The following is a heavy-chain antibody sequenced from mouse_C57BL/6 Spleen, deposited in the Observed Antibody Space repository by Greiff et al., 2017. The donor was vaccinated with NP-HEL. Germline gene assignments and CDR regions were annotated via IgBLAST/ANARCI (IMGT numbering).Heavy chain of an antibody. D-gene: IGHD2-1*01. Sequence: VQLQQPGAELVKPGASVKLSCKASGYTFTSYWMHWVKQRPGQGLEWIGMIHPNSGSTKYDEKFKSKATLTVDTSSSTAYMQLSSLTSEDSAVYYCARSKCGNCEDYFDYWGQGTTLTVSS. J-gene: IGHJ2*01. CDR2: IHPNSGST. V-gene: IGHV1-64*01. CDR1: GYTFTSYW. CDR3: ARSKCGNCEDYFDY.